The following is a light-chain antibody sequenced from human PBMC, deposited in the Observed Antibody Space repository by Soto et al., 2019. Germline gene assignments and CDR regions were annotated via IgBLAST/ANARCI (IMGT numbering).Light chain of an antibody. CDR2: EVN. Sequence: QSVLTQPASVSGSPGQSITISCTGTTSDVGGYNYVSWYQQLPGNAPKLIIYEVNHRPSGVSNRFSGSKSGSTASLTISRLQGEDEAQYYCSSYTAISSLDIVFGGGTKLTVL. J-gene: IGLJ2*01. CDR3: SSYTAISSLDIV. CDR1: TSDVGGYNY. V-gene: IGLV2-14*01.